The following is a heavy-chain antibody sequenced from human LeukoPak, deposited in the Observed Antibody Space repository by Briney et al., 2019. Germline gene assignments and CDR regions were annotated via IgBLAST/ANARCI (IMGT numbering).Heavy chain of an antibody. D-gene: IGHD5-12*01. Sequence: GGSLRLSCAASGFTFSSYWMHWVRQAPGKGLEWVSGIIGSGGSTYYADSVKGRFTISRDNSKNTLYLQVNSLTAEDTAVYYCAKGAYDYIEVAYFDYWGQGTLVTVSS. CDR3: AKGAYDYIEVAYFDY. J-gene: IGHJ4*02. V-gene: IGHV3-23*01. CDR1: GFTFSSYW. CDR2: IIGSGGST.